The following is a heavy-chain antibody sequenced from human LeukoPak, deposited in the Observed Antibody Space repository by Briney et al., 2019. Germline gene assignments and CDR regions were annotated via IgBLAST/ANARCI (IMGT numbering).Heavy chain of an antibody. CDR1: GYTFTSYS. CDR2: ISAYNGNT. J-gene: IGHJ4*02. CDR3: AREVLSITMVRGVIPYFDY. Sequence: ASVKVSCKASGYTFTSYSISWVRQAPGQGLEWMGWISAYNGNTNYAQKLQGRVTMTTDTPTSTAYMELRSLRSDDTAVYYCAREVLSITMVRGVIPYFDYWGQGTLVTVSS. D-gene: IGHD3-10*01. V-gene: IGHV1-18*04.